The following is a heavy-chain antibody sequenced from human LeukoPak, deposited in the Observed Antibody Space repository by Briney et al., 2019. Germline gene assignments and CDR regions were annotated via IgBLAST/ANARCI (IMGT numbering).Heavy chain of an antibody. V-gene: IGHV3-23*01. CDR1: GFTFSTYD. J-gene: IGHJ4*02. CDR2: ISDNGGST. D-gene: IGHD3-3*01. Sequence: GGSLRLSCAASGFTFSTYDMSWVRQAPGKGLEWVSIISDNGGSTYHADSVKGRFTISRDNAKNSLYLQMNSLRAEDTAVYYCASRGYDFWSGYYHYWGQGTLVTVSS. CDR3: ASRGYDFWSGYYHY.